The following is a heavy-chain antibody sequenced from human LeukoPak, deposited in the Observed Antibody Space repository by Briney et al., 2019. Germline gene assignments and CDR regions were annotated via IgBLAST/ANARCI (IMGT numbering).Heavy chain of an antibody. CDR2: ISAYNGKR. D-gene: IGHD6-19*01. CDR1: GYTFTSYG. J-gene: IGHJ6*02. CDR3: ARDYPGNSRSIAVGRNYYYYAMDV. Sequence: ASVTVSCKASGYTFTSYGISWVRQAPGQGIEWMGWISAYNGKRNYAKKLQGRVTMTTDTSTTTAYMQLRSLRSDDTSVYYCARDYPGNSRSIAVGRNYYYYAMDVWGQGTTVTVSS. V-gene: IGHV1-18*01.